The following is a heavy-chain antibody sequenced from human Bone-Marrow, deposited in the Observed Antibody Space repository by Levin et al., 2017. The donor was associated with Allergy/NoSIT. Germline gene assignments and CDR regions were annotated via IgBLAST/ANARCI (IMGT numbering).Heavy chain of an antibody. CDR1: FSPFLSSF. Sequence: SFSPFLSSFLLWVRQAPGQGLEWMGWINVNNGHTNYVQKFQGRVTMTPDPSTRTAYMELRSLRSDDTAIYYCARGFDYWGQGTLVTVSS. J-gene: IGHJ4*02. CDR3: ARGFDY. V-gene: IGHV1-18*01. CDR2: INVNNGHT.